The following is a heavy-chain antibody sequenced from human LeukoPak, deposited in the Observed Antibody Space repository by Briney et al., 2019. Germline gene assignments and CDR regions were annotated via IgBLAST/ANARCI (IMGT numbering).Heavy chain of an antibody. CDR1: GYTFTSYG. D-gene: IGHD5-24*01. CDR2: ISAYNGNT. Sequence: GASVKVSCKASGYTFTSYGISWVRQAPGQGLEWMGWISAYNGNTNYAQKLQGRVTMTTDTSTSTAYMELRSLRSDDTALYYCAKGPSPRGRDGYHDLSFDYWGQGTLVTVSS. V-gene: IGHV1-18*01. J-gene: IGHJ4*02. CDR3: AKGPSPRGRDGYHDLSFDY.